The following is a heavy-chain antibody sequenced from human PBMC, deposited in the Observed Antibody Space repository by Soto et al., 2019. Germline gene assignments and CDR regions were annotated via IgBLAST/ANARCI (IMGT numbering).Heavy chain of an antibody. CDR1: GGSIRSDAYY. CDR3: ARASWPRVRATYRYRSCFDP. D-gene: IGHD3-16*02. CDR2: IFYSGNT. V-gene: IGHV4-30-4*01. J-gene: IGHJ5*02. Sequence: SENLSHTCTVSGGSIRSDAYYWTLIRQPPGKGLEWIGYIFYSGNTYCNPSLRSRVTISIDTSKNQFSLKLSSVTAADTSVYFCARASWPRVRATYRYRSCFDPLGQGTLGT.